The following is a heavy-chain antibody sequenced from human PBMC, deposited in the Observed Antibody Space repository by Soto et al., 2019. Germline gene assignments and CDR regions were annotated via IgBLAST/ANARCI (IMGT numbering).Heavy chain of an antibody. D-gene: IGHD3-3*01. CDR1: GGSISSSSYY. Sequence: SETLSLTCTVSGGSISSSSYYWGWIRQPPGKGLEWIGSIYYSGSTYYNPSLKSRVTISVDTSKNQFSLKLSSVTAADTAVYYCARSNDFWSGYYNLNWFDPWGQGTLVTVSS. CDR2: IYYSGST. V-gene: IGHV4-39*01. J-gene: IGHJ5*02. CDR3: ARSNDFWSGYYNLNWFDP.